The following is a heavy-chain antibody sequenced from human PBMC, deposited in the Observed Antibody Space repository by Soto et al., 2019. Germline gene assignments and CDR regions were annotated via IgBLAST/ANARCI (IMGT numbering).Heavy chain of an antibody. J-gene: IGHJ6*02. V-gene: IGHV3-48*03. CDR2: ISSSGSTI. CDR1: GFTFSSYE. CDR3: AREGAVAGNPYYGMDV. D-gene: IGHD6-19*01. Sequence: GGSLRLSCAASGFTFSSYEMNWVRQAPGKGLEWVSYISSSGSTIYYADSVKGRFTISRDNAKNSLYLQMNSLRAEDTAVYYCAREGAVAGNPYYGMDVWGQGTTVTVSS.